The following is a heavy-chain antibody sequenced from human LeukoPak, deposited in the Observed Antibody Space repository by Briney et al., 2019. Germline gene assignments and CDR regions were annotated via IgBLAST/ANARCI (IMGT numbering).Heavy chain of an antibody. CDR1: GYTFTGYY. D-gene: IGHD3-10*01. Sequence: GASVKVSCKASGYTFTGYYMRWVRQAPGQGLEWMGRINPNSGGTNYAQKFQGRVTMTRDTSNSKAYMELSRLRSDDTAVYYCARDPRITMVRGVIRSPYWGQGTLVTVSS. CDR3: ARDPRITMVRGVIRSPY. CDR2: INPNSGGT. J-gene: IGHJ4*02. V-gene: IGHV1-2*06.